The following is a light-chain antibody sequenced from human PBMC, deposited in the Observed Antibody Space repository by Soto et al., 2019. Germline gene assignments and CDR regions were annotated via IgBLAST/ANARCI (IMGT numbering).Light chain of an antibody. CDR3: NSYTSSSTYV. Sequence: QSALTQPASVSGSPGQSITISCTGTTSDVGGYNYVSWYQQHPGKAPKLIIYDVSNRPSGVSNRFSGSKSGNTASLTISGLQAEDEADYYCNSYTSSSTYVFGTGTQVTVL. V-gene: IGLV2-14*01. CDR1: TSDVGGYNY. CDR2: DVS. J-gene: IGLJ1*01.